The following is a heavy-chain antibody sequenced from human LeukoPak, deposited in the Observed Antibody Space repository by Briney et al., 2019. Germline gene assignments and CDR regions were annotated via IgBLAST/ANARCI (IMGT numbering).Heavy chain of an antibody. CDR3: ARRGVARTDAFDI. CDR2: IYTSGST. J-gene: IGHJ3*02. D-gene: IGHD3-10*01. V-gene: IGHV4-61*02. CDR1: GGSISSGSYY. Sequence: SSETLSLTCTVSGGSISSGSYYWSWIRQPAGTGLEWIGRIYTSGSTNYNPSLKSRVTISVDTSKNQFSLKLSSVTAADTAVYYCARRGVARTDAFDIWGQGTMVTVSS.